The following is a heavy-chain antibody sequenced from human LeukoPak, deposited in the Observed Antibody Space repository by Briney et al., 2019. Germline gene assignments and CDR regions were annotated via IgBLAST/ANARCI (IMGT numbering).Heavy chain of an antibody. D-gene: IGHD3-10*01. CDR2: IGGSGGST. CDR3: AKGDSRGYYYGMDV. J-gene: IGHJ6*02. CDR1: GGSISSYY. V-gene: IGHV3-23*01. Sequence: ETLSLTCTVSGGSISSYYWSWVRQAPGKGLEWVSGIGGSGGSTYYADSVKGRFTISRDNSKNTLYLQMNSLRAEDTAVYYCAKGDSRGYYYGMDVWGQGTTVTVSS.